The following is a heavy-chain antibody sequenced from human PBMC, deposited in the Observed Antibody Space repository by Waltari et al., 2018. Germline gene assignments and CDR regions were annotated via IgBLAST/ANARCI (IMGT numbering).Heavy chain of an antibody. J-gene: IGHJ4*02. CDR1: GFTFSSCC. Sequence: EVQLVESVGGLVQPGGSLRLYCAASGFTFSSCCLYWVRQAPGKGLVWVSRINSDGSSTGYAGSVRGRFTISRDNAKNTLYLQMNSLRVEDTAVYYCARDLIVGPTGGDYLEYWGQGALVTVSS. CDR2: INSDGSST. CDR3: ARDLIVGPTGGDYLEY. D-gene: IGHD1-26*01. V-gene: IGHV3-74*01.